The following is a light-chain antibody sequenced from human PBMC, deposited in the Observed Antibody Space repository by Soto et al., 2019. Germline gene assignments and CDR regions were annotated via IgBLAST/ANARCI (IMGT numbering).Light chain of an antibody. J-gene: IGLJ1*01. CDR1: SSDVGGHNY. CDR3: SSFSSSSTLYV. CDR2: EVS. V-gene: IGLV2-14*01. Sequence: QSALTQPASVSGSPGQSITISCTGTSSDVGGHNYVSWYQHHADKAPKLMIYEVSNRPSGVPNRFSGSKSGNTASLTIYGLQAEDEADYYCSSFSSSSTLYVFGTGTKLTVL.